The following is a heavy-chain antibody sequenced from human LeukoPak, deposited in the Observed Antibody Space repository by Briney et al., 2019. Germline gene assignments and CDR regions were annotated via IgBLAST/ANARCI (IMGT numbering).Heavy chain of an antibody. CDR2: ISSSCSYT. CDR3: ARDPLYCSSTSCYDC. CDR1: GFTFSDYY. V-gene: IGHV3-11*05. D-gene: IGHD2-2*01. Sequence: GGSLRLSCAASGFTFSDYYMSWIRQAPGKGLEWVSYISSSCSYTNYADSVKGRFTISRDNAKNSLYLQMNSLRAEDTAVYYCARDPLYCSSTSCYDCWGQGTLVTVSS. J-gene: IGHJ4*02.